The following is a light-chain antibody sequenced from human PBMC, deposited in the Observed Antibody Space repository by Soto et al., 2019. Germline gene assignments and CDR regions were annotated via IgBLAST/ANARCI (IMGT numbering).Light chain of an antibody. CDR1: KVGDKY. V-gene: IGLV3-1*01. CDR2: QDS. J-gene: IGLJ3*02. Sequence: SYELTQPPSVSVSPGQTASITCAGDKVGDKYACWYQQKPGQSPVLVIYQDSKRPSGIPERFSGSNSGNTATLTISGTQAMDEADYYCQAWDSSTLWVFGGGTQLTVL. CDR3: QAWDSSTLWV.